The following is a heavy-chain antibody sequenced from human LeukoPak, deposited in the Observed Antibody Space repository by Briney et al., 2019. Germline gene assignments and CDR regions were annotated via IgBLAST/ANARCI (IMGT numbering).Heavy chain of an antibody. CDR3: ARGPSVAGTWFNY. CDR1: GYTFTSYD. Sequence: SVKVSCKASGYTFTSYDINWVRQATGQGLEWMGWMNPNSGNTGYAQKFQGRVTMTRNTSISTAYMELSSLRSEDTAVYYCARGPSVAGTWFNYWGQGTLVTVSS. J-gene: IGHJ4*02. D-gene: IGHD6-19*01. CDR2: MNPNSGNT. V-gene: IGHV1-8*01.